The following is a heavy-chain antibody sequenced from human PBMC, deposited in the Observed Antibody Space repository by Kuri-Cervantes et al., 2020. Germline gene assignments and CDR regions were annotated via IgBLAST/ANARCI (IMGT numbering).Heavy chain of an antibody. D-gene: IGHD3-10*01. CDR2: MNPNSGNT. Sequence: ASVKVSCKASGYTFTSYDINWVRQATGQGLEWMGWMNPNSGNTGYAQKFQGRLTMTRNTSISTDYMELSSLRSEDTAVYYCPRCRGRDNWFDPWGQGTLVTVSS. CDR1: GYTFTSYD. CDR3: PRCRGRDNWFDP. J-gene: IGHJ5*02. V-gene: IGHV1-8*01.